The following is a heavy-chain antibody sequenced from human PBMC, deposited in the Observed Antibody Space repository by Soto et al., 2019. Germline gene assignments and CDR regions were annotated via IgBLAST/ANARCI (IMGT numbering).Heavy chain of an antibody. V-gene: IGHV1-46*03. D-gene: IGHD3-10*01. CDR1: GYTFTNYY. CDR3: ARAIIRPYYFDY. J-gene: IGHJ4*02. CDR2: INPSGGTT. Sequence: QVQLVQSGAEVKKPGSSVKVSCKASGYTFTNYYMHWVRQAPGQGLEWMGIINPSGGTTTYAQKFQGIVPLTRDTSTSTVYMELSSLRSEDSAVFYCARAIIRPYYFDYWGQGTLVTVSS.